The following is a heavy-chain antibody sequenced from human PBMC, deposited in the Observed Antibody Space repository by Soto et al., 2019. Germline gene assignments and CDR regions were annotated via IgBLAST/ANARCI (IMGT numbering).Heavy chain of an antibody. D-gene: IGHD3-10*01. CDR3: ARDRSLNY. Sequence: SETLSLTCTVSGGSISSYYWSWIRQPPGKGLEWIGYIYYSGSTNYNPSLKSRVTISVDTSKNQFSLKLSSVTAADTAVYYCARDRSLNYWGQGTLVTVSS. CDR1: GGSISSYY. CDR2: IYYSGST. V-gene: IGHV4-59*01. J-gene: IGHJ4*02.